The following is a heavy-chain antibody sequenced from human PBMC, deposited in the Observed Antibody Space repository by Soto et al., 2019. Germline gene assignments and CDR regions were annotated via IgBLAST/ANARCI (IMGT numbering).Heavy chain of an antibody. CDR3: ARDVPAVEVAGMYAFDI. CDR2: IKQDGSEK. CDR1: GFTFSSYW. J-gene: IGHJ3*02. Sequence: GGSLRLSCAASGFTFSSYWMSWVRQAPGKGLEWVANIKQDGSEKYYVASVKGRFTIFRDNAKKSLYLQMNSLRAEDTAVYYCARDVPAVEVAGMYAFDIWGQGTMVTVSS. V-gene: IGHV3-7*01. D-gene: IGHD6-19*01.